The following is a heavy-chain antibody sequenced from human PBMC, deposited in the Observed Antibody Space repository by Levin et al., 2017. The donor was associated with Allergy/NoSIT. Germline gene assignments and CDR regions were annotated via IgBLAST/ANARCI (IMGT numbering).Heavy chain of an antibody. CDR3: ARGARYSILGPQNWYFDL. Sequence: SETLSLTCGVSGGSFSGFYWSWIRQTPGKGLQWIGEINHAGTTNSEPSLKSRVTMSVDSSKMQFSLNLTSVTAADTAVYYCARGARYSILGPQNWYFDLWGRGALVTVSS. V-gene: IGHV4-34*01. J-gene: IGHJ2*01. CDR1: GGSFSGFY. CDR2: INHAGTT. D-gene: IGHD3-9*01.